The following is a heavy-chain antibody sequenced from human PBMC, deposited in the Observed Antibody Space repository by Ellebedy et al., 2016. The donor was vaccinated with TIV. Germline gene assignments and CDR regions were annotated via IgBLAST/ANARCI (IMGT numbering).Heavy chain of an antibody. CDR3: ARGKARGLFYYYYGMDV. CDR2: INHSGST. J-gene: IGHJ6*02. V-gene: IGHV4-34*01. D-gene: IGHD4-17*01. Sequence: SETLSLTXAVYGGSFSGYYWSWIRQPPGKGLEWIGEINHSGSTNYNPSLKSRVTISVDTSKNQFSLKLSSVTAADTAVYYCARGKARGLFYYYYGMDVWGQGTTVTVSS. CDR1: GGSFSGYY.